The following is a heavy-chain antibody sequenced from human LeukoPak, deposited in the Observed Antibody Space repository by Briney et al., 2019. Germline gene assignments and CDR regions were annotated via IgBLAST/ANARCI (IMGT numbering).Heavy chain of an antibody. CDR2: IYPGDSDT. V-gene: IGHV5-51*01. J-gene: IGHJ4*02. CDR3: ARDTGLRGYSYGCIDY. CDR1: GYIFTSYW. D-gene: IGHD5-12*01. Sequence: GESLKISFKGSGYIFTSYWIAWVRPMPGKGVEWMGIIYPGDSDTRYSPSFQGQVTISANKSISPAYLQLSGLKASDTAMYYCARDTGLRGYSYGCIDYWGQGTLLTVSS.